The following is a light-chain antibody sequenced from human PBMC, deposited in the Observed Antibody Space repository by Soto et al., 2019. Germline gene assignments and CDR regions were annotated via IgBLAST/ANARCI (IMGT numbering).Light chain of an antibody. Sequence: DIQMTQSPSSLSASVGDRVTITCRASQGISNYLAWYQQKPGNVPKLLICAASTLQSVVPSRFSGSGSGTDFTLTISSLQPEDVATYYSQKYNSAPLPLGGGTKVEIK. CDR2: AAS. CDR3: QKYNSAPLP. CDR1: QGISNY. V-gene: IGKV1-27*01. J-gene: IGKJ4*01.